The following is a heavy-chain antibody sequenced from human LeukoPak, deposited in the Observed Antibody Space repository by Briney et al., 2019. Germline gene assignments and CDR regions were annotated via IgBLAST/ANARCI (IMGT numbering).Heavy chain of an antibody. CDR2: ISYDGSNK. Sequence: GGSLRLSCAASGFTFSSYAMPWVRQAPGKGLEWVAVISYDGSNKYYADSVKGRFTISRDNSKNTLYLQMNSLRAEDTAVYYCARDGRTAMAPRGFDYWGQGTLVTVSS. J-gene: IGHJ4*02. V-gene: IGHV3-30*04. CDR3: ARDGRTAMAPRGFDY. CDR1: GFTFSSYA. D-gene: IGHD5-18*01.